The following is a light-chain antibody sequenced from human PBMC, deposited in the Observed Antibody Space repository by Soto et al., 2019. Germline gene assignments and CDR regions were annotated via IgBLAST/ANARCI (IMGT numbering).Light chain of an antibody. CDR2: AAS. J-gene: IGKJ3*01. CDR1: QVISSD. CDR3: QRSYSQPIT. V-gene: IGKV1-39*01. Sequence: IQMTQSPSSLSASVGDRVTITCRASQVISSDLNWYQQKPGKAPRLLIFAASMLQSGVPSMFSGSVSGTDFTLTIRTLQPEDVATYYCQRSYSQPITFGPGTKVDVK.